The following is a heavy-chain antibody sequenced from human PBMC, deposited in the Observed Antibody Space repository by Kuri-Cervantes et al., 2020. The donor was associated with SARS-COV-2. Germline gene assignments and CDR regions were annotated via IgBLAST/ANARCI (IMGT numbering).Heavy chain of an antibody. D-gene: IGHD3-22*01. V-gene: IGHV3-48*04. CDR2: ISSSGSTI. CDR3: TTHPYYDSSGYLVWGGNFDY. J-gene: IGHJ4*02. Sequence: GGSLRLSCYASGFASGLSFAAYSMNWVRQAPGKGLEWVSYISSSGSTIYYADSVKGRFTISRDNAKNSLYLQMNSLRAEDTAVYYCTTHPYYDSSGYLVWGGNFDYWGQGTLVTVSS. CDR1: GLSFAAYS.